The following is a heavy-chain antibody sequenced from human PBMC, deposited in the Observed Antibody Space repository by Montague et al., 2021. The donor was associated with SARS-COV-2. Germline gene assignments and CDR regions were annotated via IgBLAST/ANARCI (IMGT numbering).Heavy chain of an antibody. D-gene: IGHD1-14*01. CDR2: ISYTGST. Sequence: SETLSLTGTVSGGSISNFYWTWIRSPPGKGLDWIGSISYTGSTNYNPSLKSRVAISVDTSKNQFSLKLTSVTAADTAFYYCARINPTGVDFWGQGTLVTVSS. J-gene: IGHJ4*02. V-gene: IGHV4-59*12. CDR3: ARINPTGVDF. CDR1: GGSISNFY.